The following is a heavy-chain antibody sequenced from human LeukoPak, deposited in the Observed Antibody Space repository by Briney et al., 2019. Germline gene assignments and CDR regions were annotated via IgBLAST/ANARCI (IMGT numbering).Heavy chain of an antibody. CDR1: GFTFSSYG. V-gene: IGHV3-30*18. CDR2: ISNDGNQK. J-gene: IGHJ4*02. CDR3: AKDLSMGAFHF. Sequence: PGGSLILSCEGTGFTFSSYGIHRVRQAPGKGLEWVALISNDGNQKFYADSVKGRFTISRDNSKNTLSLQMNSLRAEDTAMYYCAKDLSMGAFHFWGQGTLVTVSS. D-gene: IGHD4/OR15-4a*01.